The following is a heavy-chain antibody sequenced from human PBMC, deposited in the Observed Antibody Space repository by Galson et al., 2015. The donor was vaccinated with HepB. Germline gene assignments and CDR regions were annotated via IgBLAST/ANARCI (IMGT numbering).Heavy chain of an antibody. CDR1: GYTFSGSY. V-gene: IGHV1-2*02. CDR2: INPKSGDR. Sequence: SVKVSCKASGYTFSGSYLHWVRQAPGQGLEWMGWINPKSGDRNYGLSFHDRVTMTRETSISTAYMELSRLSSDDTAVYYCARAPYDYDFWSGYSMDVWGQGTTVTVSS. CDR3: ARAPYDYDFWSGYSMDV. J-gene: IGHJ6*02. D-gene: IGHD3/OR15-3a*01.